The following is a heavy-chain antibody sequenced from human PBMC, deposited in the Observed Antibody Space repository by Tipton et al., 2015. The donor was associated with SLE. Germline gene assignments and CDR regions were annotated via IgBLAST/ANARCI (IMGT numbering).Heavy chain of an antibody. J-gene: IGHJ3*02. V-gene: IGHV4-59*11. Sequence: TLSLTCTVSGGSISSHYWSWIRQPPGKGLEWIGYIYYSGSTNYNPSHKSRVTISVDTSKNQFSLKLSSVTAADTAVYYCARDYYMRAFDIWGQGTMVTVSS. CDR1: GGSISSHY. CDR2: IYYSGST. D-gene: IGHD1-26*01. CDR3: ARDYYMRAFDI.